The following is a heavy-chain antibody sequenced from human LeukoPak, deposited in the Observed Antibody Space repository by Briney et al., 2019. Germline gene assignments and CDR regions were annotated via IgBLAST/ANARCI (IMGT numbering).Heavy chain of an antibody. CDR3: ARDSYSSDYNWFDP. V-gene: IGHV7-4-1*02. J-gene: IGHJ5*02. CDR1: GYTLTPYS. D-gene: IGHD6-25*01. CDR2: INTNTGNP. Sequence: ASVKVSCKASGYTLTPYSINWVRQAPGQGLEWMGWINTNTGNPTYAQGFTGRFVFSLDTSVSTAYLQISSLKAEDTAVYYCARDSYSSDYNWFDPWGQGTLVTVSS.